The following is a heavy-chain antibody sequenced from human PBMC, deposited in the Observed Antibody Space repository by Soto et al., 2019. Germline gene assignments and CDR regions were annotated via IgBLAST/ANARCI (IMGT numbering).Heavy chain of an antibody. D-gene: IGHD5-12*01. CDR2: FSFYGRRDNT. CDR3: AKSLYSDNGGPNDN. CDR1: GFTFSSYD. V-gene: IGHV3-23*01. J-gene: IGHJ4*02. Sequence: EVQLLESGGGLVQPGGSLRLSCVGSGFTFSSYDMTWVRQAPGKGLEWVSSFSFYGRRDNTYYADSVKGRFTISRDNSRNTVYLQMDNLRVEDTAVYYCAKSLYSDNGGPNDNWGQGTLVTVSS.